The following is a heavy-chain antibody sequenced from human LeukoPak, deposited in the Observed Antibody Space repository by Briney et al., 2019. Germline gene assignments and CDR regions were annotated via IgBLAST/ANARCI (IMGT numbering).Heavy chain of an antibody. CDR2: ISSSSSTI. CDR1: GFSFSRYS. Sequence: GGSLRLSCAVSGFSFSRYSMNWVRQAPGKGLEWVSYISSSSSTIYYADSVKGRFTISRDNAKNSLYLQMNSLRDEDTAVYYCARAGRYYDSSGFLFGYWGQGTLVTVSS. D-gene: IGHD3-22*01. J-gene: IGHJ4*02. V-gene: IGHV3-48*02. CDR3: ARAGRYYDSSGFLFGY.